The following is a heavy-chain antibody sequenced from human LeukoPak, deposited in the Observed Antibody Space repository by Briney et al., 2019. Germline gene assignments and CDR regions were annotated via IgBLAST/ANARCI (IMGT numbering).Heavy chain of an antibody. CDR1: GGTFSSYA. V-gene: IGHV1-69*05. Sequence: SVKVSCKASGGTFSSYAISWVRQAPGQGLEWMGGIIPIFGTANYAQKFQGRVTITTGESTSTACMELSSLRSEDTAVYYCARSVVVPATSHYYMDVWGKGTTVTVSS. CDR3: ARSVVVPATSHYYMDV. J-gene: IGHJ6*03. CDR2: IIPIFGTA. D-gene: IGHD2-2*01.